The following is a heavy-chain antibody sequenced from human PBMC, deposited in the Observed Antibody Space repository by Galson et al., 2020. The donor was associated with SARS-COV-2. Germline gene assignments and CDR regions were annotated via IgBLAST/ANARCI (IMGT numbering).Heavy chain of an antibody. D-gene: IGHD2-15*01. J-gene: IGHJ4*02. V-gene: IGHV3-30*01. CDR1: GFTFSSYA. CDR3: AGGLYCSGGSCYSNLDY. Sequence: GESLKISCAASGFTFSSYAMHWVRQAPGKGLEWVAVISYDGSNKYYADSVKGRFTISRDNSKNTLYLQMNSLRAEDTAVYYCAGGLYCSGGSCYSNLDYWGQGTLVTVSS. CDR2: ISYDGSNK.